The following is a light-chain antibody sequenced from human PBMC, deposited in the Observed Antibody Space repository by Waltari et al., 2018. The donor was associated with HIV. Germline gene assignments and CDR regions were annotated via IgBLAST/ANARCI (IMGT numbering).Light chain of an antibody. V-gene: IGLV1-47*01. CDR1: RSTLENDN. J-gene: IGLJ1*01. CDR3: VGWDSRLRGYV. CDR2: EDT. Sequence: QPVLTQPPSASGAPGPRVTISCYGSRSTLENDNVNWYQQFPGAAPKLLIYEDTQRPSGVPDRFTGSKSGTSASLAIGGLRSDDEADYYCVGWDSRLRGYVFGAGTKVTVL.